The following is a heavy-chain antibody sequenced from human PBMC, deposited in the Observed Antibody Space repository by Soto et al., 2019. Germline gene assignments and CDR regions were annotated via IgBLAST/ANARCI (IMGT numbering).Heavy chain of an antibody. Sequence: PGESLKISCKGSGYSFTSYWIGWVRQMPGKGLEWMGIIYPGDSDTRYSPSFQGQVTISADKSISTAYLQWSSLKASDTAMYYCAREQLAAAGTHYYYYGVDVWGQGTTVTVSS. J-gene: IGHJ6*02. D-gene: IGHD6-13*01. CDR3: AREQLAAAGTHYYYYGVDV. V-gene: IGHV5-51*01. CDR1: GYSFTSYW. CDR2: IYPGDSDT.